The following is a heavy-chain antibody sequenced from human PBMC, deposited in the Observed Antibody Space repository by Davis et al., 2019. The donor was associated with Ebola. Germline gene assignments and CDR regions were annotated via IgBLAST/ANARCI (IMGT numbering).Heavy chain of an antibody. V-gene: IGHV4-61*08. Sequence: SETLSLTCAVSGGFVSSGGYSWSWIRQPPGKGLEWIGSIYYSGSTNYNPSLKSRVTISVDTSKNQFSLKLSSVTAADTAVYYCARAYSSSSLFYWGQGTLVTVSS. CDR1: GGFVSSGGYS. CDR2: IYYSGST. J-gene: IGHJ4*02. CDR3: ARAYSSSSLFY. D-gene: IGHD6-13*01.